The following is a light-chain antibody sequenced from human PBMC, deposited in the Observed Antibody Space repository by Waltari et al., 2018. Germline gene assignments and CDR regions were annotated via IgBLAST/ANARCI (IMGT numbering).Light chain of an antibody. J-gene: IGLJ3*02. Sequence: QTVVTQEPSFSVSPGGTVTLTCGLSSGSVSTPHYPRWYQQTPGQAPRTLIYTTNTRSSGVPDRFSGSILGNKAALTITGAQADDESDYYCALYMGSGVHWVFGGGTKLTVL. CDR1: SGSVSTPHY. CDR3: ALYMGSGVHWV. CDR2: TTN. V-gene: IGLV8-61*01.